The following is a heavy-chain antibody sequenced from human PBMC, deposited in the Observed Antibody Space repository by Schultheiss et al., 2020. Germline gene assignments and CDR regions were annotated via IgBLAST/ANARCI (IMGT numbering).Heavy chain of an antibody. D-gene: IGHD3-22*01. CDR1: GYTFTSSG. CDR3: ARISLYDSDLENFDY. CDR2: ISTYYGDT. J-gene: IGHJ4*02. V-gene: IGHV1-18*01. Sequence: ASVKVSCKASGYTFTSSGISWVRQAPGQGLEWMGYISTYYGDTRYSQKVQGRVSITAETSTSTAYMELRGLRSDDTAVYYCARISLYDSDLENFDYWGQGTLVTVSS.